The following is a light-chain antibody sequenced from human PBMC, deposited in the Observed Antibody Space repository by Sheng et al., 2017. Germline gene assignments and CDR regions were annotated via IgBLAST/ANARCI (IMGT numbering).Light chain of an antibody. CDR3: QQYGTSPT. V-gene: IGKV3-20*01. CDR1: QGVSSGY. CDR2: GAS. Sequence: EVVLTQSPGTLSLSPGERATLSCRASQGVSSGYLAWYQHKLGQAPRLLISGASIRAPDIPDRFSGSGAVTDFTLVISRLEPEDSAVYYCQQYGTSPTFGEGPRWRSN. J-gene: IGKJ4*01.